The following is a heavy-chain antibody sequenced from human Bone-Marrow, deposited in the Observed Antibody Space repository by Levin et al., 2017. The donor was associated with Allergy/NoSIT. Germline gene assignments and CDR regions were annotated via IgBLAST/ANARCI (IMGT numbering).Heavy chain of an antibody. J-gene: IGHJ4*02. CDR3: ARDSVGLGRAYCTGGVCYTSYFDY. CDR1: GGTFSSYA. V-gene: IGHV1-69*01. CDR2: IIPIFGTA. D-gene: IGHD2-8*02. Sequence: GGSLRLSCKASGGTFSSYAISWVRQAPGQGLEWMGGIIPIFGTANYAQKFQGRVTITADESTSTAYMELSSLRSEDTAVYYCARDSVGLGRAYCTGGVCYTSYFDYWGQGTLVTVSS.